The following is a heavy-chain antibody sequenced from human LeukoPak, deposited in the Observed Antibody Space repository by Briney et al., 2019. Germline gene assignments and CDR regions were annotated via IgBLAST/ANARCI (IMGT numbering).Heavy chain of an antibody. CDR3: ARAHILTGYLY. D-gene: IGHD3-9*01. CDR2: INHSGST. Sequence: PSETLSLTCAVYGGSFSGYYWSWIRQPPGKGLEWIGEINHSGSTNYNPSLKSRVTISVDTSKNQFPLKLSSVTAADTAVYYCARAHILTGYLYWGQGTLVTVSS. CDR1: GGSFSGYY. V-gene: IGHV4-34*01. J-gene: IGHJ4*02.